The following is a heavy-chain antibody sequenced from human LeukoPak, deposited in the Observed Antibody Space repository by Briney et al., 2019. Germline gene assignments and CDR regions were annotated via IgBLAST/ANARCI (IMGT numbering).Heavy chain of an antibody. Sequence: GGSLRLSCAASGFTFSTYAIHWVRQAPGKGLEWAALISKDGTGTYYPDSVKGRFTISRDNSKNTLYLQMNSLRTEDTAMYYCAILGYSSSVFDCWGQGTLVTVSS. J-gene: IGHJ4*02. CDR2: ISKDGTGT. V-gene: IGHV3-30-3*01. CDR3: AILGYSSSVFDC. D-gene: IGHD2-2*01. CDR1: GFTFSTYA.